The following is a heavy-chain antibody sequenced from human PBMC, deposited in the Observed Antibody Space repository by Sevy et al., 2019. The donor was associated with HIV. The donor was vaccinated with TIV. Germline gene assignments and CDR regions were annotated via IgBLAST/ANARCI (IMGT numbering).Heavy chain of an antibody. CDR3: ARVAGYDSSGYWFGYYYYMDV. CDR1: GGSISSGGYY. V-gene: IGHV4-31*03. J-gene: IGHJ6*03. CDR2: IYYSGST. Sequence: SETLSLTCTVSGGSISSGGYYWSWIHQHPGKGLEWIGYIYYSGSTYYNPSLKSRVTISVDTSKNQFSLKLSSVTAADTAGYYCARVAGYDSSGYWFGYYYYMDVWGKGTTVTVSS. D-gene: IGHD3-22*01.